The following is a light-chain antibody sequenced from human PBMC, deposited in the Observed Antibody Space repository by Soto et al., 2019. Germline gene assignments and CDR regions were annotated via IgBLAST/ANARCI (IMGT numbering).Light chain of an antibody. Sequence: DIQMTQAPSSLSASVGARVTIRCRASQTVRTYLNWYQQKPGKAPILLIYAASSLPSAVPPRFTGAGSETDFTLTISSLQPEDFGTYYCQQTYSTPITFGQGTRLEIK. CDR1: QTVRTY. CDR3: QQTYSTPIT. V-gene: IGKV1-39*01. J-gene: IGKJ5*01. CDR2: AAS.